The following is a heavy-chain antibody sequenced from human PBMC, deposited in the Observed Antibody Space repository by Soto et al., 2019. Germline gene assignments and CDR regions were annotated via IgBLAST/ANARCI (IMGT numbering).Heavy chain of an antibody. CDR2: ISSSSSYI. J-gene: IGHJ4*02. D-gene: IGHD1-26*01. CDR1: GFTFSSYS. V-gene: IGHV3-21*01. CDR3: ARSGVMGATGY. Sequence: GGSLRLSCVASGFTFSSYSMNWVCQAPGKGLEWVSSISSSSSYIYYADSVKGRFTISRDNAKNSLYLQMNSLRAEDTAVYYCARSGVMGATGYWGQGTLVTVSS.